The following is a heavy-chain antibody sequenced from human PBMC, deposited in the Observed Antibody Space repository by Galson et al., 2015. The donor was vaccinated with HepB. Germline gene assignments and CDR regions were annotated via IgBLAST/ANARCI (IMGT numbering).Heavy chain of an antibody. V-gene: IGHV5-51*01. CDR2: IYPGDSET. J-gene: IGHJ4*02. D-gene: IGHD4-23*01. CDR1: AYRFTNYW. CDR3: ARHGGGNSNEDRIDY. Sequence: QSGAEVKEPGYSLKISCKGSAYRFTNYWIAWVRQMPGKGLEWMGIIYPGDSETRYSPSFQGQVTISADKSISTAYLQWSSLKASDTAMYYCARHGGGNSNEDRIDYWGQGTLVTVSS.